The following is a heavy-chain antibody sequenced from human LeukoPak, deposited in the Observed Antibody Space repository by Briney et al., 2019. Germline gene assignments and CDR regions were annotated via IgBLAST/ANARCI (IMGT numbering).Heavy chain of an antibody. CDR1: GFTFSSYG. V-gene: IGHV3-30*18. J-gene: IGHJ4*02. CDR3: AKETVVGATTTPPDC. D-gene: IGHD1-26*01. CDR2: ISYDGSDK. Sequence: GGSLRLSCAASGFTFSSYGVHWVRQAPGKGLEWVAAISYDGSDKYYADSVKGRFTISRDNSKNTLYLQMNSLRTEDTAVYYCAKETVVGATTTPPDCWGQGTLVTVSS.